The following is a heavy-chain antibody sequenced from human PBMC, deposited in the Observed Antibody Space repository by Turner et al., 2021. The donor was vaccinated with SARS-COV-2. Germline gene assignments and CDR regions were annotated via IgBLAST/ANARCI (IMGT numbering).Heavy chain of an antibody. J-gene: IGHJ6*02. D-gene: IGHD6-19*01. Sequence: QVQLVQSGAEVKKPGASVKVSSKVSGYTLTELSMHWVRPAPGKGLEWMGGFDPEYVETIYAQKFQGRVTMTEDTSTYTAYMVLSSLRSVYTAVYYCATVFAVAGLSYGMDVWGQGTTVTVSS. V-gene: IGHV1-24*01. CDR2: FDPEYVET. CDR1: GYTLTELS. CDR3: ATVFAVAGLSYGMDV.